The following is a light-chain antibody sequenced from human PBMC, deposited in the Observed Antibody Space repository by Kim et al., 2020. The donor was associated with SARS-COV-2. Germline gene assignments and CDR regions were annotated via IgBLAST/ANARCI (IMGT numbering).Light chain of an antibody. CDR2: RDS. CDR3: QVWDSSTAV. J-gene: IGLJ3*02. V-gene: IGLV3-9*01. CDR1: NIGSKN. Sequence: SVALGQTARITCGGNNIGSKNVRWYQQKPGQAPVLVIYRDSNRPSGIPERFSCSNAGNTSTLTIRRAQAGDEADYYCQVWDSSTAVFGGGTQLTVL.